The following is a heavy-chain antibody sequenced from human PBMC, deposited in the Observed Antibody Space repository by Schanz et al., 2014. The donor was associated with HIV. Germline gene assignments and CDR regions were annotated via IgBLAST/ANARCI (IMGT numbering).Heavy chain of an antibody. D-gene: IGHD6-13*01. CDR2: IWNDGSNT. V-gene: IGHV3-33*01. J-gene: IGHJ5*02. CDR1: GFTFSDYG. CDR3: ARGQPLVQRWFDP. Sequence: QVQLVESGGGVVQPGRSLRLSCAASGFTFSDYGMHWVRQAPGKGLEWVAVIWNDGSNTFYADSVKGRFTISRDNSKKTVFLQMNNLRPEDTAVYYCARGQPLVQRWFDPWGQGTLVTVSS.